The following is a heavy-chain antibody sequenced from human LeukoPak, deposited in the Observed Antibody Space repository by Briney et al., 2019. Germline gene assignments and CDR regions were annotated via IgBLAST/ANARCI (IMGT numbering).Heavy chain of an antibody. CDR1: GFKLYDYV. CDR2: ISWNNVTR. V-gene: IGHV3-9*01. D-gene: IGHD2-8*02. CDR3: VKDFIQSAGTGGYWIRGDSFDT. J-gene: IGHJ3*01. Sequence: GGSLRLSCAVSGFKLYDYVMQWARQPPGRGLEWVSGISWNNVTRAYADSVKGRFTISRDNAKKSLYMEMDRLRPEDTALYYCVKDFIQSAGTGGYWIRGDSFDTGGQGTMVTVSP.